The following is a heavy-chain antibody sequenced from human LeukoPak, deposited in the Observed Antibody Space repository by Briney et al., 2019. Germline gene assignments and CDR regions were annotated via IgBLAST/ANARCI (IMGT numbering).Heavy chain of an antibody. Sequence: GGSLRLSCAASGFTFSSYSMNWVRQAPGKGLEWVSYISGSSSTLYYADSVKGRFTISRDNAKNSLYLQMNTLRAEDTAIYYCARGSLTGYDSSGYITPARFDLWGQGTPVTVSS. CDR3: ARGSLTGYDSSGYITPARFDL. V-gene: IGHV3-48*04. D-gene: IGHD3-22*01. CDR2: ISGSSSTL. J-gene: IGHJ4*02. CDR1: GFTFSSYS.